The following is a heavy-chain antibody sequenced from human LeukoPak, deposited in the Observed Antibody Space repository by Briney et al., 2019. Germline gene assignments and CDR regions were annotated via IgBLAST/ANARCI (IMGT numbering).Heavy chain of an antibody. CDR3: ARRRWGYGSGSYDY. V-gene: IGHV4-38-2*02. Sequence: PSETLSLTCTVSGYSISSGYYWGWIRQPPGKGLEWIGSIYHSGSTYYNPSLKSRVTISVDMAKNQFSLRLISVTGADAAVYYCARRRWGYGSGSYDYWGQGTLVTVSS. CDR1: GYSISSGYY. J-gene: IGHJ4*02. CDR2: IYHSGST. D-gene: IGHD3-10*01.